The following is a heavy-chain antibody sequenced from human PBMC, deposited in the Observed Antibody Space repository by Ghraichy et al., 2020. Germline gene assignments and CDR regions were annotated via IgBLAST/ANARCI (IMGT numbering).Heavy chain of an antibody. J-gene: IGHJ4*02. Sequence: GGSLRLSCAASGFTFDDYTMHWVRQAPGKGLEWVSLISWDGGSTYYADSVKGRFTISRDNSKNSLYLQMNSLRTEDTALYYCAKDRDSGYDYFDYWGQGTLVTVSS. D-gene: IGHD5-12*01. CDR1: GFTFDDYT. CDR3: AKDRDSGYDYFDY. CDR2: ISWDGGST. V-gene: IGHV3-43*01.